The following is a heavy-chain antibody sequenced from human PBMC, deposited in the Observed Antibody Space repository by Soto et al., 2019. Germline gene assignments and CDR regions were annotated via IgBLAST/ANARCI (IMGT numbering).Heavy chain of an antibody. D-gene: IGHD5-18*01. Sequence: GASVKVSCKASGYTFTSYGISWVRQAPGQGLEWMGWISAYNGNTNYAQKLQGRVTMTTDTSTSTAYMELRSLRSDDTAVYYCARDRATIPYTAMVHFDYWGRGTLVTVSS. CDR1: GYTFTSYG. CDR3: ARDRATIPYTAMVHFDY. J-gene: IGHJ4*02. CDR2: ISAYNGNT. V-gene: IGHV1-18*04.